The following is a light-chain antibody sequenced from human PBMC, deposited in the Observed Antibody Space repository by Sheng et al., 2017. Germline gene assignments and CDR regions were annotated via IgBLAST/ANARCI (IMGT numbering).Light chain of an antibody. CDR1: INDVGGYEY. V-gene: IGLV2-11*01. Sequence: QSALTQPRSVSGSPGQSVTISCTGTINDVGGYEYVSWYAQYPGKAPKLLIFDVTKRPSGVPARFSGSRSGNTASLIISGLQAEDEADYYCQSYDSSLSGSRVFGGGTKLTV. CDR3: QSYDSSLSGSRV. J-gene: IGLJ2*01. CDR2: DVT.